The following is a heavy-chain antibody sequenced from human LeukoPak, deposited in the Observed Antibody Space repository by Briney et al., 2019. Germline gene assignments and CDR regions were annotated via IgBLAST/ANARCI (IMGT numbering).Heavy chain of an antibody. CDR3: AKHYMGSSFNRGLDY. V-gene: IGHV4-39*01. Sequence: SETLSLTCTVSGGSISSSTYYWGWIRQPPGKGLEWIGSIYYSGLTYYNPSLESRVTISVDTSKNQFSLKLSSVTAADTAIYYCAKHYMGSSFNRGLDYWGQGTLVTVSS. J-gene: IGHJ4*02. CDR1: GGSISSSTYY. D-gene: IGHD3-10*01. CDR2: IYYSGLT.